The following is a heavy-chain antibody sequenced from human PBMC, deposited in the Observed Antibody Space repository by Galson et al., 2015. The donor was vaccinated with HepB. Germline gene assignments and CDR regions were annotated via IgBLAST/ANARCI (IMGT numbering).Heavy chain of an antibody. CDR3: ARYGEDYSGYDFEAFDI. V-gene: IGHV1-69*10. CDR1: GGTFSSYA. CDR2: IIPILGIA. J-gene: IGHJ3*02. D-gene: IGHD5-12*01. Sequence: SVKVSCKASGGTFSSYAISWVRQAPGQGLEWMGGIIPILGIANYAQKFQGRVTITADKSTSTAYMELSSLRSEDTAVYYCARYGEDYSGYDFEAFDIWGQGTMVTVSS.